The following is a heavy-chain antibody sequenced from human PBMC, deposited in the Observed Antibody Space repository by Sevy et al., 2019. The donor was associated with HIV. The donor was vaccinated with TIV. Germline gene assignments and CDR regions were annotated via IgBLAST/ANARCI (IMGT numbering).Heavy chain of an antibody. Sequence: WVRQAPGKGLEWVGRIKSKTDGGTTDYAAPVKGRFTISRDDSKTTLYLQMNSLKIEDTAMYYCTTAYYYDSSGYWSEYFQHWGQGTLVTVSS. CDR3: TTAYYYDSSGYWSEYFQH. V-gene: IGHV3-15*01. J-gene: IGHJ1*01. CDR2: IKSKTDGGTT. D-gene: IGHD3-22*01.